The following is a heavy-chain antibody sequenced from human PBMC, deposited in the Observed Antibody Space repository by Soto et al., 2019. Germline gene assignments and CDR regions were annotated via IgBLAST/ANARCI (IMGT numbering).Heavy chain of an antibody. Sequence: GGSLRLSCAASGFTFSSYWMSRVRQAPGKGLEWVANIKQDGSEKYYVDSVKGRFTISRDNAKNSLYLQMNSLRAEDTAVYYCARVGYDILTGYYFRDYYYYGMDVWGQGTTVTVSS. CDR1: GFTFSSYW. J-gene: IGHJ6*02. CDR3: ARVGYDILTGYYFRDYYYYGMDV. D-gene: IGHD3-9*01. CDR2: IKQDGSEK. V-gene: IGHV3-7*01.